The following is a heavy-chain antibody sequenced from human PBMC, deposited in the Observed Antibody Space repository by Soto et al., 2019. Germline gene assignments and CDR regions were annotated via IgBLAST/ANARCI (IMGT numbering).Heavy chain of an antibody. J-gene: IGHJ4*02. V-gene: IGHV1-3*04. CDR1: GYNFMNYA. Sequence: ASVKVSCKSSGYNFMNYAMHWVRQAPGQGLEWMGWIHTGDGKTKYAQKLQGRVTLTADESTSTAYMELSSLRSEDTAVYYCARVFRPPSYYFDYWGQGTLVTVSS. CDR3: ARVFRPPSYYFDY. D-gene: IGHD6-6*01. CDR2: IHTGDGKT.